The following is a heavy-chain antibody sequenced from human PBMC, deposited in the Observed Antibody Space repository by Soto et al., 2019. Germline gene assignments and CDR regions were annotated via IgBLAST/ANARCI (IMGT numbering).Heavy chain of an antibody. Sequence: PGGSLRLSCAASGFTFSSYSMNWVRQAPGKGLEWVSSISSSSSYIYYADSVKGRFTISRDNAKNSLYLQMNSLRAEDTAVYYCARDGTYGSGLGQRPDYWGQGNLVTVSS. CDR2: ISSSSSYI. D-gene: IGHD6-25*01. J-gene: IGHJ4*02. CDR1: GFTFSSYS. CDR3: ARDGTYGSGLGQRPDY. V-gene: IGHV3-21*01.